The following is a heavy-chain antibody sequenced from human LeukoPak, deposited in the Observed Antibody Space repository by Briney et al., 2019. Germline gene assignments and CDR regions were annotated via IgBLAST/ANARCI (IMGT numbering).Heavy chain of an antibody. D-gene: IGHD3-22*01. CDR3: ARIQSGYYYDSSGYYPHWFDY. Sequence: SETLSLTCAVYGGCFSGYYWSWIRQRPGQGLEWIGEINHSGSTNYNPSLRSRVTISVDTSKNQFSLKLSSVTAADTAVYYCARIQSGYYYDSSGYYPHWFDYWGQGTLDTVSS. CDR2: INHSGST. V-gene: IGHV4-34*01. J-gene: IGHJ4*02. CDR1: GGCFSGYY.